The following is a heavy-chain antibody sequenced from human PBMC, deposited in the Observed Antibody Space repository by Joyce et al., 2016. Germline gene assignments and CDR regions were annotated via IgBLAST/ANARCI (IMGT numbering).Heavy chain of an antibody. D-gene: IGHD5-18*01. Sequence: QLQLQESGPGLVKPSETLSLTCTVSGDSISSTPYYWGWTRQPPGKGLEWIGSIYHSGSTYYNPSLQSRVTISVDTSKNQFSLTLNFVTAADTAVYYCSRRGGNSYGSDSWGQGTLVTVSS. CDR3: SRRGGNSYGSDS. CDR2: IYHSGST. J-gene: IGHJ4*02. CDR1: GDSISSTPYY. V-gene: IGHV4-39*07.